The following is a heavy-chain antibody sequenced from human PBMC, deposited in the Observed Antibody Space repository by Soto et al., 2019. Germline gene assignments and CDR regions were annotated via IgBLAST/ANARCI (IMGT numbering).Heavy chain of an antibody. Sequence: QMQLQASGPGLVKPSETLSLTCNVSGASVSNGYWSWIRQPPGKGLEWIGFMYFGGSFNYNPSLTSRSTIAVETSKNQFSMKLTSGTASDTAVYYCARSYYDSTGFAVDPWGQGTLVTVSS. D-gene: IGHD3-22*01. CDR1: GASVSNGY. V-gene: IGHV4-59*02. J-gene: IGHJ5*02. CDR3: ARSYYDSTGFAVDP. CDR2: MYFGGSF.